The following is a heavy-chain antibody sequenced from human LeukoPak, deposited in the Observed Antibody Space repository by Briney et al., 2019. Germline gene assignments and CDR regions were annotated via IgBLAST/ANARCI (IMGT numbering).Heavy chain of an antibody. CDR2: FYYGGFT. Sequence: ASETLSLTCIVSGGSISGYYWNWIRQSPGKGLEWIGYFYYGGFTNSNPSLKSRVTISADTSKNQFSLNLSSVTAADRAVYYCARGVVGPMFFDYWGRGTLVTVSS. J-gene: IGHJ4*02. CDR3: ARGVVGPMFFDY. D-gene: IGHD1-26*01. V-gene: IGHV4-59*01. CDR1: GGSISGYY.